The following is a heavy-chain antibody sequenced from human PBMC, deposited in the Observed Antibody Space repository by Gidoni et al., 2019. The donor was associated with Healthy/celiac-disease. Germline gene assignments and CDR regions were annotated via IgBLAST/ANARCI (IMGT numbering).Heavy chain of an antibody. Sequence: SSYGMHWVRQAPGKGLEWVAVIWYDGSNKYYADSVKGRFTISRDNSKNTLYLQMNSLRAEDTAVYYCARGVDFWSGYLDSHWFDPWGQGTLVTVSS. CDR3: ARGVDFWSGYLDSHWFDP. CDR2: IWYDGSNK. J-gene: IGHJ5*02. CDR1: SSYG. D-gene: IGHD3-3*01. V-gene: IGHV3-33*01.